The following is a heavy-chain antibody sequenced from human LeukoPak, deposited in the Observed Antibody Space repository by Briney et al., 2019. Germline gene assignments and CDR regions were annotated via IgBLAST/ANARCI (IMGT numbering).Heavy chain of an antibody. Sequence: SETLSLTCTVSGGSISSYYWSWIRQPPGNGLEWIGYIYYSGSTNYNPSLKSRVTISVDTSKNQFSLKLSSVTAADTAVYYCARDDYGSGYYYYGMDVWGQGTTVTVSS. V-gene: IGHV4-59*01. J-gene: IGHJ6*02. D-gene: IGHD4-17*01. CDR3: ARDDYGSGYYYYGMDV. CDR1: GGSISSYY. CDR2: IYYSGST.